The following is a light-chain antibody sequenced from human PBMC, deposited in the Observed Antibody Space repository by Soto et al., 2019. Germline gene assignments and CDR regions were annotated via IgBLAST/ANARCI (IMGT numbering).Light chain of an antibody. CDR3: QSYDRTTLWV. Sequence: NFMLTQPRSLSESPGKTVTISCTRSGGSSARNSVHWYQQRPGSAPTTVIYEDNQRPSGVPDRFSGSIDSSANSASLSISGLKAGEGAEYNCQSYDRTTLWVFGGGTKLTVL. J-gene: IGLJ3*02. CDR2: EDN. CDR1: GGSSARNS. V-gene: IGLV6-57*03.